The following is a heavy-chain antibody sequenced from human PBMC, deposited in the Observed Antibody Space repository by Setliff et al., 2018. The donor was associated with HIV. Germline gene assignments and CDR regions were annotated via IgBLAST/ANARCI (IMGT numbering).Heavy chain of an antibody. CDR3: VRLKSAVYSGGWYGGGYFDY. CDR2: ISAYSGNT. CDR1: GYTFTSYG. V-gene: IGHV1-8*01. Sequence: ASVKVSCKASGYTFTSYGISWVRQAPGQGLEWMGWISAYSGNTGYAQKFQGRFTITRNTSLSTAYMGLSSLRSEDTAVYYCVRLKSAVYSGGWYGGGYFDYWGQGTPVTVSS. J-gene: IGHJ4*02. D-gene: IGHD6-19*01.